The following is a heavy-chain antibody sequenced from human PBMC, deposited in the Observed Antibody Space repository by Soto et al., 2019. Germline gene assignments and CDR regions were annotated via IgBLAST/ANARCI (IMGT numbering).Heavy chain of an antibody. Sequence: ASVKVSCKASGGTFSSYAISWVRQAPGQGLEWMGGIIPIFGTANYAQKFQGRVTITADESTSTAYMELSSLRSEDTAVYYCARAGGGYCSGGSCYAWIFWGQGTLVTVPQ. CDR2: IIPIFGTA. CDR3: ARAGGGYCSGGSCYAWIF. J-gene: IGHJ4*02. D-gene: IGHD2-15*01. V-gene: IGHV1-69*13. CDR1: GGTFSSYA.